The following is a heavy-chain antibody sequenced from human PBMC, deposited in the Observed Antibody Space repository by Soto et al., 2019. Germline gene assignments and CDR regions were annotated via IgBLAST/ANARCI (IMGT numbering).Heavy chain of an antibody. CDR1: AFKFSDYY. Sequence: PGGSLRLSCAASAFKFSDYYMSWVRQAPGKGLEWVSYISGSGDVIYYADSVKGRFTISRDNYKKSVHLQMDTLRAEDTALYYCARAPDCGEGSCYRHFDLWGQGTRVAVSS. CDR3: ARAPDCGEGSCYRHFDL. V-gene: IGHV3-11*01. CDR2: ISGSGDVI. J-gene: IGHJ4*02. D-gene: IGHD2-15*01.